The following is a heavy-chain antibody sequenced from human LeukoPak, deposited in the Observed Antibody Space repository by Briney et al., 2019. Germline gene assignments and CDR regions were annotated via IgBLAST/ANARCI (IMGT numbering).Heavy chain of an antibody. CDR1: GGSISSYY. CDR2: IYYSGST. V-gene: IGHV4-59*01. CDR3: ARLGVTAIPGDY. J-gene: IGHJ4*02. D-gene: IGHD2-21*02. Sequence: PSQTLSLTCTVSGGSISSYYWSWLRQPPGKGLEWIGYIYYSGSTNYNPSLKSRVTISVDTSKNQFSLKLSSVTAADTAVYYCARLGVTAIPGDYWGQGTLVTVSS.